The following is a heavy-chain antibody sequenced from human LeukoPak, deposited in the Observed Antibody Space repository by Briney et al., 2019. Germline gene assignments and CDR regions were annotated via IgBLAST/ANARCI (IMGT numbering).Heavy chain of an antibody. Sequence: GGSLRLSCAASGFTVSNMYMSWVRQAPGKGLVWVSVIYSGGSTHYADSVKGRFTISRDNSKKTLYIQMNSLRAEDTAVYYCARAWGPYPYFDYWGQGTLVTVSS. CDR1: GFTVSNMY. D-gene: IGHD3-16*01. V-gene: IGHV3-66*01. CDR2: IYSGGST. CDR3: ARAWGPYPYFDY. J-gene: IGHJ4*02.